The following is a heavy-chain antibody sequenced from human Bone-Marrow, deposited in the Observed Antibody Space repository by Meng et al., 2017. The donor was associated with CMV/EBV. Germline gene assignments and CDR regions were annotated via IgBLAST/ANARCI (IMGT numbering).Heavy chain of an antibody. CDR2: INGGNGYT. CDR3: AARGVVTYSSALDY. J-gene: IGHJ4*02. Sequence: KASRYSFVPHAVHWVRQAPGQRLEWMGGINGGNGYTKYSEKFQGRVTLITDTSAYTVYMELNSLVSEDTAIYYCAARGVVTYSSALDYWGQGTLVTVSS. V-gene: IGHV1-3*01. D-gene: IGHD3-10*01. CDR1: RYSFVPHA.